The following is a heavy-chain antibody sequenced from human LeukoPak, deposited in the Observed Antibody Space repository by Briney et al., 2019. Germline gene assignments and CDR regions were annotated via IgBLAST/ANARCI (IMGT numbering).Heavy chain of an antibody. D-gene: IGHD2-15*01. V-gene: IGHV4-31*03. J-gene: IGHJ5*02. CDR1: GGSISSGGYY. Sequence: SETLSLTCTVSGGSISSGGYYWSWIRQHPGKGLEWIGYIYYSGSTYYNPSLKSRVTIPVDTSKNQFSLKLSSVTAADTAVYYCARESPLGGYCSGGSCSGWFDPWGQGTLVTVSS. CDR2: IYYSGST. CDR3: ARESPLGGYCSGGSCSGWFDP.